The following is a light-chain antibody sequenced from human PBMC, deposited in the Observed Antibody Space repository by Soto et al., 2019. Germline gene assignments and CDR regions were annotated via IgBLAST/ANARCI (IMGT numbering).Light chain of an antibody. CDR3: SSFTTSSTFV. V-gene: IGLV2-14*01. CDR1: SSDIGAYNY. Sequence: QSALTQPASVSGSPGQSITISCTGASSDIGAYNYVSWYQQHPGKVPKLMIYEVSNRPSGVSNRFSGSKSGNTASLTISGLQAEDETDYYCSSFTTSSTFVYGTGTNVTVL. J-gene: IGLJ1*01. CDR2: EVS.